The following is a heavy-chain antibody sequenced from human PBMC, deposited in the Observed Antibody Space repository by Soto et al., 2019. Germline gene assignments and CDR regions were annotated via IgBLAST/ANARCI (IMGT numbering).Heavy chain of an antibody. Sequence: VKLQQWGAGLLKPSETLSLTCAVYGGSFSGYYWSWIRQPPGKGLEWIGEINHSGSTNYNPSLKSRVTLSVDTSKNHFSLKLSSGNAADTHVYYCARGDRLILNGYYFDYCGQGILVTVSS. CDR1: GGSFSGYY. D-gene: IGHD3-9*01. CDR2: INHSGST. CDR3: ARGDRLILNGYYFDY. J-gene: IGHJ4*02. V-gene: IGHV4-34*01.